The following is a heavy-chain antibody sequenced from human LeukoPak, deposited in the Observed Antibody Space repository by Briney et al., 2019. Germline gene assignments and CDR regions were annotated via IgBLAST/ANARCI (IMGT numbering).Heavy chain of an antibody. CDR1: GGPVSSGSYY. J-gene: IGHJ2*01. CDR2: IYYSGST. CDR3: ARAAVAEYFDWLSRPNAPNWYFDL. V-gene: IGHV4-61*01. Sequence: SETLSLTCTVSGGPVSSGSYYWSWIRQPPGKGLEWIGYIYYSGSTNYNPSLESQVTISVDTSKNQFSLKLSSVTAADTAVYYCARAAVAEYFDWLSRPNAPNWYFDLWAVAPWSLSP. D-gene: IGHD3-9*01.